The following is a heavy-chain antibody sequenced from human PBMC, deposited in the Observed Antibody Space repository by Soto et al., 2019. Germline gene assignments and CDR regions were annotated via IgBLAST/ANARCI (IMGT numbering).Heavy chain of an antibody. V-gene: IGHV4-31*03. CDR3: ARDTGLAPTVWRY. D-gene: IGHD4-17*01. J-gene: IGHJ4*03. CDR1: GDSIRGGGHY. Sequence: QVQLQESGPGLVKPSQTLSLTCSVSGDSIRGGGHYWNWIRQFPGKGLEWIGYVYHSGSTHYNPSLRGRLTISIDTSKNPFSLRLISVTAADTALYYCARDTGLAPTVWRYWGHGTQVTVSS. CDR2: VYHSGST.